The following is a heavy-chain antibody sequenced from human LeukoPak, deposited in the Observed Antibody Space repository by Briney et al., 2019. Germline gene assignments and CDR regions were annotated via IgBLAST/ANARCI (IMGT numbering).Heavy chain of an antibody. CDR1: GFTFSNYA. J-gene: IGHJ3*01. V-gene: IGHV3-23*01. CDR2: ISGSGGNT. Sequence: GGSLRLSCAASGFTFSNYAMSWVRQAPGKGLEWVSTISGSGGNTYYADSVKDRFTISRDNSKYMVYVQMNSLRAEDTAVYYCARSRLATAGTGAFDVWGQGTKVTVSS. D-gene: IGHD6-13*01. CDR3: ARSRLATAGTGAFDV.